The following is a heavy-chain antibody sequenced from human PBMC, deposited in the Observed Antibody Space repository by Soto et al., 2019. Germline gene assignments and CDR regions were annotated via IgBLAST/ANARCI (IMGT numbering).Heavy chain of an antibody. Sequence: PGESLKISCKGSGYSFASKWIGWVRQMPGKGLEWMGIIYPGDSDTRYSPSFQGQVTISADKSIGTAYLQWSSLKASDSAMYFCARRGDGGYEYFDYWGQGTQVTVSS. V-gene: IGHV5-51*01. J-gene: IGHJ4*02. D-gene: IGHD5-12*01. CDR2: IYPGDSDT. CDR1: GYSFASKW. CDR3: ARRGDGGYEYFDY.